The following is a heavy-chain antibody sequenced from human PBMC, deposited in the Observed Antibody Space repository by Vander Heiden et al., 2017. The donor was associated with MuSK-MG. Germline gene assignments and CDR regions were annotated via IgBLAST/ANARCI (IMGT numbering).Heavy chain of an antibody. J-gene: IGHJ4*02. D-gene: IGHD6-19*01. Sequence: GFTFSSYAMSWVRQAPGKGLEWVSAISGSGGSTYYADSVKGRFTISRDNSKNTLYLQMNSLRAEDTAVYYCAKVAVAGTNSPPDYWGQGTLVTVSS. CDR3: AKVAVAGTNSPPDY. CDR2: ISGSGGST. CDR1: GFTFSSYA. V-gene: IGHV3-23*01.